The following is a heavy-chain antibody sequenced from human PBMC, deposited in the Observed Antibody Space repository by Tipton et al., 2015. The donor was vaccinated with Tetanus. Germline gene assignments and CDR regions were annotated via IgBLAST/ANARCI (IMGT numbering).Heavy chain of an antibody. Sequence: QLVQSGGGLIQPGGSLRLSRAASGFTLSRYTLNWVRQAPGRGLEWVSSISSSSRYIYYADSVKGRFTISRDNAKNSLYLQMISLRAEDTAVYSCARGMAEASNCGGDCYSDYWGQGTLVTVSS. J-gene: IGHJ4*02. CDR2: ISSSSRYI. D-gene: IGHD2-21*02. CDR3: ARGMAEASNCGGDCYSDY. CDR1: GFTLSRYT. V-gene: IGHV3-21*01.